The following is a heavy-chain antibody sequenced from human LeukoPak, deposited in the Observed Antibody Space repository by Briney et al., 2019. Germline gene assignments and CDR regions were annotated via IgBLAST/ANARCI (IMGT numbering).Heavy chain of an antibody. CDR3: AKDSDTPGFFDY. J-gene: IGHJ4*02. CDR1: GFTFRSYA. V-gene: IGHV3-23*01. CDR2: ISGGGTGT. Sequence: PGGSLRLSCVASGFTFRSYAINWVRQAPGKGLEWVSGISGGGTGTYYADSVKGRFTISRGNSKNTVYLQMTSLTAEDTAIYYCAKDSDTPGFFDYWGQGTPVTVSS. D-gene: IGHD2-2*02.